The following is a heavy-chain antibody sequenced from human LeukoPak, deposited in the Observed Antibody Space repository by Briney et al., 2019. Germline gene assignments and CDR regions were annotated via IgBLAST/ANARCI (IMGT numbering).Heavy chain of an antibody. CDR2: ISSSSSYI. CDR3: ARDLRGGYYTGVFDY. V-gene: IGHV3-21*01. CDR1: GFAFRSFA. D-gene: IGHD3-22*01. Sequence: GGSLRLSCAASGFAFRSFAMSWVRQAPGKGLEWVSSISSSSSYIYYADSVKGRFTISRDNAKNSLYLQMNSLRAEDTAVYYCARDLRGGYYTGVFDYWGQGTLVTVSS. J-gene: IGHJ4*02.